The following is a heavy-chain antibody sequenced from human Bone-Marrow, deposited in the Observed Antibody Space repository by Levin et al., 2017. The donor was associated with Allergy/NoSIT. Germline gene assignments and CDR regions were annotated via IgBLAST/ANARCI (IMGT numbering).Heavy chain of an antibody. Sequence: LSLTCAASGFTFPDAWMSWVRQAPGKGLEWVGRIKSKADGGATDYGAPVNGRFTISRDDSENTLHLQMNSLKTEDTAVYYCTSAGGNYWSFWGQGTLVTVSS. D-gene: IGHD1-26*01. CDR1: GFTFPDAW. J-gene: IGHJ4*02. CDR2: IKSKADGGAT. CDR3: TSAGGNYWSF. V-gene: IGHV3-15*01.